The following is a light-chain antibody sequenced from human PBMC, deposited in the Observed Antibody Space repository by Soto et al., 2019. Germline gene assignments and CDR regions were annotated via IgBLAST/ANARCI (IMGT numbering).Light chain of an antibody. Sequence: EIVITQSPATLSVSPGERATLSCRASQSVSSSYLTWYQQKPGQAPRLLIYEASGRATGIPARFSGSGSGTDFTLTISSLEPEDFAVYYCQQRSNWPMFGQGTKVDIK. CDR3: QQRSNWPM. CDR1: QSVSSSY. CDR2: EAS. J-gene: IGKJ1*01. V-gene: IGKV3D-20*02.